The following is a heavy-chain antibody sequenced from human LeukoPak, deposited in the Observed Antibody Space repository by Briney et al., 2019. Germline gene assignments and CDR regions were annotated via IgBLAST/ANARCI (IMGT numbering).Heavy chain of an antibody. J-gene: IGHJ4*02. D-gene: IGHD3-22*01. Sequence: GGSLRLSCAASGFIFRSYAMRWVRQAPGKGLEWVSGISDSGGSTYYADSVKGRFTIFRDNSKNTVYLQMNSLRAEDTAVYYCAKPTGSMIVSSYFDSWGQGTLVSVSS. CDR2: ISDSGGST. V-gene: IGHV3-23*01. CDR3: AKPTGSMIVSSYFDS. CDR1: GFIFRSYA.